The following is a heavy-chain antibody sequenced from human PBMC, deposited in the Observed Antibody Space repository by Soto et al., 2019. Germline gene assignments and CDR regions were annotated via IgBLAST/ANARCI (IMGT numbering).Heavy chain of an antibody. J-gene: IGHJ6*02. V-gene: IGHV4-59*01. CDR3: AATPDSGSYSYYYYGKDV. Sequence: SETLSLTCTVSGGSISSYYWSWIRQPPGKGLEWIGYIYYSGSTNYNPSLKSRVTISVDTSKNQFSLKLSSVTAADTAVYYCAATPDSGSYSYYYYGKDVWGQGTTVTVSS. D-gene: IGHD1-26*01. CDR1: GGSISSYY. CDR2: IYYSGST.